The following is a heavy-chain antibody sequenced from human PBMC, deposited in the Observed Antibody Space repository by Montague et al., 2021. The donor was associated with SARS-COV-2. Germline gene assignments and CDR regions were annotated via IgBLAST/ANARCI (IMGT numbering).Heavy chain of an antibody. CDR2: IYYSGST. D-gene: IGHD5-24*01. CDR1: GGSISSYY. CDR3: ARGDVEMATIKYGGHYYCFDV. J-gene: IGHJ4*02. Sequence: SETLSLTCTVSGGSISSYYWSWIRQPPGKGLEWIGYIYYSGSTNXNPSLKSRVTISVDTSKNQFSLKLSSVTAADTAVYYCARGDVEMATIKYGGHYYCFDVWGQGTMVTVSS. V-gene: IGHV4-59*13.